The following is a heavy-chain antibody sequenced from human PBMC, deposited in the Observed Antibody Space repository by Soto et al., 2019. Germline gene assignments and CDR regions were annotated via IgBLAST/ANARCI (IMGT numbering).Heavy chain of an antibody. Sequence: QVQLVQSGAEVKKPGSSVKVSCKASGGTFSSYAISWVRQAPGQGLEWMGGIIPIFGTANYAPKFQGRVTVTADKSTSTGYMELSSLRSEDTAVYYCARGKVESIAARQSFDYWGQGTLVTVSS. V-gene: IGHV1-69*06. D-gene: IGHD6-6*01. J-gene: IGHJ4*02. CDR3: ARGKVESIAARQSFDY. CDR2: IIPIFGTA. CDR1: GGTFSSYA.